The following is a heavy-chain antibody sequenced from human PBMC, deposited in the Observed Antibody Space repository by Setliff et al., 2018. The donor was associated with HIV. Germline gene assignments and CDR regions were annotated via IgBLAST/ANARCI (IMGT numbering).Heavy chain of an antibody. D-gene: IGHD1-26*01. CDR2: INTDTVNT. Sequence: ASVKVSCKASGYTFTTYGMSWVRQAPGQGLEWMGGINTDTVNTMYAQDFTGRFVFTWDTSASTAYLQFNSLRSEDTAMYYCARIGSYCSTFDYWGQGAPVTVSS. CDR3: ARIGSYCSTFDY. CDR1: GYTFTTYG. J-gene: IGHJ4*02. V-gene: IGHV7-4-1*02.